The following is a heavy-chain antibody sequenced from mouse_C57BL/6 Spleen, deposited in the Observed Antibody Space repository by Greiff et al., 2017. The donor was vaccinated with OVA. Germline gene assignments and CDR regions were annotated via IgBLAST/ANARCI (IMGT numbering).Heavy chain of an antibody. CDR3: ARSPYGFYAMDY. J-gene: IGHJ4*01. V-gene: IGHV1-26*01. CDR1: GYTFTDYY. Sequence: EVQLQQSGPELVKPGASVKISCKASGYTFTDYYMNWVKQSHGKSLEWIGDINPNNGGTSYNQKFKGKATLTVDKSSSTAYMELRSLTSEDSAVYYCARSPYGFYAMDYWGQGTSGTVSS. D-gene: IGHD2-2*01. CDR2: INPNNGGT.